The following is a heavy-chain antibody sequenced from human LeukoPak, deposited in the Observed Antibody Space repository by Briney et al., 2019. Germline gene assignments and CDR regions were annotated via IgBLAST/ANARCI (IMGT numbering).Heavy chain of an antibody. Sequence: GGSLRLSCAASEFTFSSYAMSWVRQAPGKGLEWVSAISGSGGSTYYADSVKGRFTISRDNAKNSLYLQMNSLRAEDTALYYCAKDLCSSTSCYAGGIDYWGQGTLVTVSS. V-gene: IGHV3-23*01. D-gene: IGHD2-2*01. CDR1: EFTFSSYA. CDR3: AKDLCSSTSCYAGGIDY. J-gene: IGHJ4*02. CDR2: ISGSGGST.